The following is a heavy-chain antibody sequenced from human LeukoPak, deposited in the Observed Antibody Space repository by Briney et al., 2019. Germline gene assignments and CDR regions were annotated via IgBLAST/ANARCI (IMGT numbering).Heavy chain of an antibody. CDR2: ISHSGST. CDR3: ARVYCSGGSCYGWFDY. Sequence: KASETLSLTCTVSGGSISSSSYYWGWIRQPPGKGLEWIGTISHSGSTYYNPSLKSRVTIFVDMSKNQFSLKLTSVTAADTAVYYCARVYCSGGSCYGWFDYWGQGTLVTVSS. D-gene: IGHD2-15*01. CDR1: GGSISSSSYY. V-gene: IGHV4-39*01. J-gene: IGHJ4*02.